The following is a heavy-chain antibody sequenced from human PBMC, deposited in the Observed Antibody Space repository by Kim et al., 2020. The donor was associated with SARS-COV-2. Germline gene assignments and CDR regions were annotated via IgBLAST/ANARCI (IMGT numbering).Heavy chain of an antibody. V-gene: IGHV3-30*04. CDR2: ISYDGSNK. CDR1: GFTFSSYA. CDR3: ARDPEVRIVVVVAATAWFDP. J-gene: IGHJ5*02. Sequence: GGSLRLSCAASGFTFSSYAMHWVRQAPGKGLEWVAVISYDGSNKYYADSVKGRFTISRDNSKNTLYLQMNSLRAEDTAVYYCARDPEVRIVVVVAATAWFDPWGQGTLVTVSS. D-gene: IGHD2-15*01.